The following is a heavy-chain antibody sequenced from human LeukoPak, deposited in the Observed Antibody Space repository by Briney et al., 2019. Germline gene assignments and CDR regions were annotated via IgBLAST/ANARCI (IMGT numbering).Heavy chain of an antibody. CDR3: ARDYYVRFGELLLSGNWFDP. Sequence: ASVKVSCKASGYTFTSYYMHWVRQAPGQGLEWMGIINPSGGSTSYAQKFQGRVTMTRDMSTSTVYMELSSLRSEDTAVYYCARDYYVRFGELLLSGNWFDPWGQGTLVTVSS. CDR2: INPSGGST. J-gene: IGHJ5*02. CDR1: GYTFTSYY. V-gene: IGHV1-46*01. D-gene: IGHD3-10*01.